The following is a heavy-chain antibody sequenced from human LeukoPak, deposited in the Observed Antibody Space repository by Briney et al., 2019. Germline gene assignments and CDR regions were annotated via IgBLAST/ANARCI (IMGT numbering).Heavy chain of an antibody. J-gene: IGHJ4*02. D-gene: IGHD2-15*01. CDR1: GESFSGYY. V-gene: IGHV4-34*01. CDR2: INHSGST. CDR3: ARAREYCSGGSCYCSFDY. Sequence: SETLSLTCAVYGESFSGYYWTWIRQPPGKGLEWIGEINHSGSTKNYNPSLKSRVTMSVDTSKNQFSLKLSSVTAADTAVYYCARAREYCSGGSCYCSFDYWGQGTLVTVSS.